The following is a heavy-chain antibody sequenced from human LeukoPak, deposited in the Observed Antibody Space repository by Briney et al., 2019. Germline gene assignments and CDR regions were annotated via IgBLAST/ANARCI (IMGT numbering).Heavy chain of an antibody. CDR3: ARGIDDGDNWFDP. CDR1: GFTFSSYE. CDR2: ISSSGSTI. V-gene: IGHV3-48*03. Sequence: SGGSLRLSCAASGFTFSSYEMNWVRKAPGEGLEWVSYISSSGSTIYYADSVKGRFTISRDNAKNSLYLQMNSLRAEDTALYYCARGIDDGDNWFDPWGQGTLVTVSS. D-gene: IGHD1-1*01. J-gene: IGHJ5*02.